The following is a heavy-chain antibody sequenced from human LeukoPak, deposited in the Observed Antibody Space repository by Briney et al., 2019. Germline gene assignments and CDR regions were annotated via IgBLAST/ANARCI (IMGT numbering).Heavy chain of an antibody. Sequence: GGSLRLSCAASGFTFSSYAMHWVRQAPGKGLEWVAVISYDGSLKNYADSVKGRFTISRDNSKNTLYLQMNSLRAEDTAVYYCSGSYPTDAFDIWGQGTMVTVSS. J-gene: IGHJ3*02. D-gene: IGHD1-26*01. CDR1: GFTFSSYA. V-gene: IGHV3-30*03. CDR3: SGSYPTDAFDI. CDR2: ISYDGSLK.